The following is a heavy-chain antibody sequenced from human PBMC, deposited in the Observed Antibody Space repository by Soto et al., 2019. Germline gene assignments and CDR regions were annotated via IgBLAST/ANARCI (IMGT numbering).Heavy chain of an antibody. CDR2: LSAYNGNT. V-gene: IGHV1-18*01. Sequence: QVQLVQSGAEVKKPGASVNVSFKASGYTFTSYGISWVRQAPGQGLEWMGWLSAYNGNTNYAQKLQGRVTMTTDTTTSTGYMEVRSLSSDDTAVDYCARYVVGATAFDDRGQGKLVTHSS. CDR3: ARYVVGATAFDD. D-gene: IGHD1-26*01. J-gene: IGHJ4*02. CDR1: GYTFTSYG.